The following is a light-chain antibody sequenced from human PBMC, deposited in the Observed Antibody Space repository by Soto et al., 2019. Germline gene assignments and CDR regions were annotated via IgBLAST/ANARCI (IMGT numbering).Light chain of an antibody. CDR1: SSNIGAGYD. V-gene: IGLV1-40*01. Sequence: SVLTQPPSVSGAPGQRVTISCTGSSSNIGAGYDVHWYQQLPGTAPKLLIYGNSNRPSGVPDRFSGSKSGTSASLAITGLQAEDEGDYDCPSYDSSLSGSVFGGGTKVTVL. CDR2: GNS. J-gene: IGLJ2*01. CDR3: PSYDSSLSGSV.